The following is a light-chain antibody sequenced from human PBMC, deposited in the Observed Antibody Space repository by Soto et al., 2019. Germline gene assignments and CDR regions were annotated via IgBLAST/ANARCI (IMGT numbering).Light chain of an antibody. V-gene: IGKV3D-20*02. CDR3: QQRSNWPSIT. CDR1: QSVSNNY. CDR2: GAS. J-gene: IGKJ5*01. Sequence: EFVLTQSPGTLSLSPGERATLSCRASQSVSNNYLAWYQQKPGQAPRLLIYGASNRATGIPDRFSGSGSGTDFTLTISSLEPEDFAVYYCQQRSNWPSITFGQGTRLEI.